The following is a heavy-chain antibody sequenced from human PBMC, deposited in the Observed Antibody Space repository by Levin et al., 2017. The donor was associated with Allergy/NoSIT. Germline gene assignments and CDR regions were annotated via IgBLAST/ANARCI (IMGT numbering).Heavy chain of an antibody. CDR2: ISGSGGST. CDR1: GFTFSSYA. J-gene: IGHJ4*02. V-gene: IGHV3-23*01. Sequence: GGSLRLSCAASGFTFSSYAMSWVRQAPGKGLEWVSAISGSGGSTYYADSVKGRFTISRDNSKNTLYLQMNSLRAEDTAVYYCAKDPRSMDYYDSSGWSPAYYFDYWGQGTLVTVSS. CDR3: AKDPRSMDYYDSSGWSPAYYFDY. D-gene: IGHD3-22*01.